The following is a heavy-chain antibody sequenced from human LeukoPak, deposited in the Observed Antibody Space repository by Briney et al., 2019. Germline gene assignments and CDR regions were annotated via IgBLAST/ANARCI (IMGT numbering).Heavy chain of an antibody. J-gene: IGHJ4*02. Sequence: GGSLRLSCEASRLTFSTSWMSWVRQAPGKGLEWVTFIQYDGSKKYYADSVKGRFTISRDNSKNTLYLEMNSLRAEDTAVYYCAKDIGSYYDYWGQGILVTVSS. V-gene: IGHV3-30*02. CDR3: AKDIGSYYDY. D-gene: IGHD3-10*01. CDR1: RLTFSTSW. CDR2: IQYDGSKK.